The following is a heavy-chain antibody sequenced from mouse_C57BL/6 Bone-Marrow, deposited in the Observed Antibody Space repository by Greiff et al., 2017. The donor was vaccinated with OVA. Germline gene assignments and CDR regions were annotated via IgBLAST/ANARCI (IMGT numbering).Heavy chain of an antibody. V-gene: IGHV5-17*01. Sequence: EVKVVESGGGLVKPGGSLKLSCAASGFTFSDYGMHWVRQAPEKGLEWVAYISSGSSTIYYADTVKGRFTISRDNAKNHLFLQMTSLRSEDTAMYYCARINYWYFDVWGTGTTVTVSS. CDR1: GFTFSDYG. J-gene: IGHJ1*03. CDR2: ISSGSSTI. CDR3: ARINYWYFDV.